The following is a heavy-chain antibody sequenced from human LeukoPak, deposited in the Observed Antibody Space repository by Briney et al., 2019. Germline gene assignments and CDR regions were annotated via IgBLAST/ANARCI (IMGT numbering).Heavy chain of an antibody. J-gene: IGHJ4*02. Sequence: PGGSLRLSSASSGFTFSTNSTNWVRQAPGKGLEWVASISSSGTYIYYPESLKGRFTVSRDNAKNSVYLQMNSLRAEDTAVYYCARDVARDISCYTDWGQGTLVTVSS. CDR2: ISSSGTYI. D-gene: IGHD2-2*02. CDR3: ARDVARDISCYTD. V-gene: IGHV3-21*01. CDR1: GFTFSTNS.